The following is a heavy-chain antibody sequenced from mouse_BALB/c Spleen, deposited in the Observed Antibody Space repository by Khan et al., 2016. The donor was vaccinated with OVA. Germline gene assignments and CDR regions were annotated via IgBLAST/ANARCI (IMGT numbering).Heavy chain of an antibody. V-gene: IGHV3-6*02. CDR3: ARDYFGSSWYFDV. D-gene: IGHD1-1*01. J-gene: IGHJ1*01. CDR2: IRYDGNN. CDR1: GYSITSGYY. Sequence: EVELVESGPGLVKPSQSLSLTCSVTGYSITSGYYWNWIRKFPGNKLEWMGYIRYDGNNNYRPSLKNRISITRDKSKNQLFLRLNSVTTEDTATYCCARDYFGSSWYFDVWGAGTTVTVSS.